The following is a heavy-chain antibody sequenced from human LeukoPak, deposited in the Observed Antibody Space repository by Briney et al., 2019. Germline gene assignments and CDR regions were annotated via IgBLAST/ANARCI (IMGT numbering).Heavy chain of an antibody. CDR3: ASISGGLGLAPGH. J-gene: IGHJ4*02. V-gene: IGHV3-48*03. D-gene: IGHD3/OR15-3a*01. CDR1: GFSFGSYE. Sequence: GGSLRLSCAASGFSFGSYEMNWARQAPGKGLEWVSYVSSSASTIYYADSVKGRFTISRDNAKNSLYLQMNSLRAEDTGVYYCASISGGLGLAPGHWGQGTLVTVSS. CDR2: VSSSASTI.